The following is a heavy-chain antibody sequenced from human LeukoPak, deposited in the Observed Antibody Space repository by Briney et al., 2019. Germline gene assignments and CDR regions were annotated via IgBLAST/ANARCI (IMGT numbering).Heavy chain of an antibody. D-gene: IGHD2-15*01. CDR2: IIPIFGTA. J-gene: IGHJ6*03. CDR3: ARDGGYCSGGSCYDPTYGPHWYYYYYYMDV. Sequence: SVKVSCKAYRYTFTGYYMHWVRQAPGQGLEWMGGIIPIFGTANYAQKFQGRVTITADESTSTAYMELSSLRSEDTAVYYCARDGGYCSGGSCYDPTYGPHWYYYYYYMDVWGKGTTVTVS. CDR1: RYTFTGYY. V-gene: IGHV1-69*13.